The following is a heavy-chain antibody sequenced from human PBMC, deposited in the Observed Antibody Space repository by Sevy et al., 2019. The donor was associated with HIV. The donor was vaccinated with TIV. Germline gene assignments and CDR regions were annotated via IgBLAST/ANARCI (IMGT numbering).Heavy chain of an antibody. CDR3: ARDLNYCSGGSCYWFDP. J-gene: IGHJ5*02. CDR2: IYSGGST. D-gene: IGHD2-15*01. CDR1: GFTVSSNY. V-gene: IGHV3-53*01. Sequence: GGSLRLSCAASGFTVSSNYMSWVRQAPGKGLEWVSVIYSGGSTYYADSVKGRFTISRDNSKNTLYLQMNSQRAEDTAVYYCARDLNYCSGGSCYWFDPWGQGTLVTVSS.